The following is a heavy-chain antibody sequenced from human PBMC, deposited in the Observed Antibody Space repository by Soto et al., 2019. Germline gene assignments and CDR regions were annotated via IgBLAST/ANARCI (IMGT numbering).Heavy chain of an antibody. CDR1: GYTFTSYD. CDR2: MNPNSGNT. Sequence: ASVKVSCTASGYTFTSYDINWVRQATGQGLEYLGWMNPNSGNTAYVQKFQGRVTMTWDTSITTAYMELSSLRSEDTAVYYCARVEEEGSGWEIGLGRTYKWFDPWGQGTLVTVSS. V-gene: IGHV1-8*01. J-gene: IGHJ5*02. CDR3: ARVEEEGSGWEIGLGRTYKWFDP. D-gene: IGHD6-19*01.